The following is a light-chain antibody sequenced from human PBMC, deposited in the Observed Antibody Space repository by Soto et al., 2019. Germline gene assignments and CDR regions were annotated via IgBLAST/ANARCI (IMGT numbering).Light chain of an antibody. Sequence: EIVLTQSPGTLSLSPGERATLSCRASQSVSSNNLAWYQQRPGQAPRVVIYGASTRATGIPERFSGSGSGTHFTLTISRLEPDDFAVYYCQQYGRSPFTFGPATKVHIK. CDR3: QQYGRSPFT. CDR2: GAS. J-gene: IGKJ3*01. CDR1: QSVSSNN. V-gene: IGKV3-20*01.